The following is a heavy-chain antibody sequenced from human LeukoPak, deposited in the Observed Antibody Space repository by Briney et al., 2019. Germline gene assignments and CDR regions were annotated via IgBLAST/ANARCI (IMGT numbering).Heavy chain of an antibody. V-gene: IGHV3-11*01. CDR3: SRDPRNLDY. CDR2: ISPSGTDI. Sequence: PGGSLRLSCAVSAFTFSDNYMTWLRQAPGKGLESVSYISPSGTDISYADSVKGRFTISRDNAKNSLYLQMNSLRAEDTAVYYCSRDPRNLDYWGQGTLVTVSS. CDR1: AFTFSDNY. J-gene: IGHJ4*02. D-gene: IGHD1-14*01.